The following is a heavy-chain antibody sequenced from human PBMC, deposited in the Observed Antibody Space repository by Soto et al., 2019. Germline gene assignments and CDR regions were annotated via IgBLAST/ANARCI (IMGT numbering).Heavy chain of an antibody. D-gene: IGHD3-22*01. CDR3: ARGYHRSGFPQLVDY. CDR2: INPSGGST. Sequence: ASVKVSCKASGYTFTSYYMHWVRQAPGQGLEWMGIINPSGGSTSYAQKFQGRVTMTRDTSTSTVYMELSSLRSEDTAVYYCARGYHRSGFPQLVDYWGQGTLVTVYS. V-gene: IGHV1-46*01. J-gene: IGHJ4*02. CDR1: GYTFTSYY.